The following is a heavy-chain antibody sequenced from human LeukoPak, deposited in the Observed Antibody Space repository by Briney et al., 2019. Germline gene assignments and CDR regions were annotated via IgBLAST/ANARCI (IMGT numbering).Heavy chain of an antibody. CDR3: ARTGYSYGFYFDY. D-gene: IGHD5-18*01. CDR1: GVSISSGGYY. V-gene: IGHV4-31*03. Sequence: SQTLSLTCTVSGVSISSGGYYWSWIRQHPGKGLEWIGYIYYSGSTYYNPSLKSRVTISVDTSKNQFSLKLSSVTAADTAVYYCARTGYSYGFYFDYWGQRTLVTVSS. J-gene: IGHJ4*02. CDR2: IYYSGST.